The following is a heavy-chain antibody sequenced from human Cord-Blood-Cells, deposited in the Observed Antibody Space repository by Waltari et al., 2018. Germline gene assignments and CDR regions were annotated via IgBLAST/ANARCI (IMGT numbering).Heavy chain of an antibody. J-gene: IGHJ4*02. Sequence: QVQLQQWGAGRLKPSETLSLTCAVDGGSFSGYYWSWIRRPPGKGLEWIGESNHSGSTNYNPSLKRRVTISVDTSKNQFSLKLSSVTAADTAVYYCARVFAMSYDSSGYYFDYWGQGTLVTVSS. CDR1: GGSFSGYY. CDR3: ARVFAMSYDSSGYYFDY. D-gene: IGHD3-22*01. CDR2: SNHSGST. V-gene: IGHV4-34*01.